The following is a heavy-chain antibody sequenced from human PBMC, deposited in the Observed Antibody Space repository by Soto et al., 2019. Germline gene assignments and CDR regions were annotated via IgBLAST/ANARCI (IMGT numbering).Heavy chain of an antibody. CDR3: ARGSRYYDILTVYKPNAEYVQH. CDR1: GGSISSGGYY. J-gene: IGHJ1*01. V-gene: IGHV4-31*03. Sequence: QVQLQESGPGLVKPSQTLSLTCTVSGGSISSGGYYWSWIRQHPGTGLEWIGYIYYSGSTYYNPSLQSRVTITVDASKSQFSLKLSSLSAADTAVYSCARGSRYYDILTVYKPNAEYVQHWGQGTLVTVS. D-gene: IGHD3-9*01. CDR2: IYYSGST.